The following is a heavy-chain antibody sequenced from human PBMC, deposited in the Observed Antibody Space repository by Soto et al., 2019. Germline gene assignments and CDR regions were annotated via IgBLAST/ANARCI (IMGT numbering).Heavy chain of an antibody. CDR2: INHSGST. V-gene: IGHV4-34*01. CDR1: GGSFSGYY. D-gene: IGHD3-9*01. Sequence: SETLSLTCAVYGGSFSGYYWSWIRQPPGKGLEWIGEINHSGSTNYNPSLKSRVTISVDTSKNQFSLKLSSVTAADTAGYYCARTLDDILTGMGAYFDYWGQGTLVTVSS. CDR3: ARTLDDILTGMGAYFDY. J-gene: IGHJ4*02.